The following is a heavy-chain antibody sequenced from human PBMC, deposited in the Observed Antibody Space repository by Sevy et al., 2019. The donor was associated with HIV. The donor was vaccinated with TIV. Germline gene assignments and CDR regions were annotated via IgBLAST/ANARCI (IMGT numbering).Heavy chain of an antibody. CDR2: ISGSGGST. Sequence: GGSLRLSCAASGFTFSSYAMSWVRQAPGTGLEWVSAISGSGGSTYYADSVKGRFTISRDNSKNTLYLQMNSLRAEDTAVYYCAKDSYYDFWSGPPDYWGHGTLVTSPQ. V-gene: IGHV3-23*01. CDR1: GFTFSSYA. CDR3: AKDSYYDFWSGPPDY. J-gene: IGHJ4*01. D-gene: IGHD3-3*01.